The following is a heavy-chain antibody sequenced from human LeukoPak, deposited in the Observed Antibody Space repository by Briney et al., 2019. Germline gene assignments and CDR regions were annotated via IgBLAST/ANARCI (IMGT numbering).Heavy chain of an antibody. CDR1: GGSISNYY. Sequence: SETLSLTCSVSGGSISNYYWSWLRQPPGKGLEWIGYSHYNGSPNYNPSLKSRVTISLDTSKNHFSLKLCSVTAADTAVYYCARGLYSGSYYDYWGQGTLVTVSS. D-gene: IGHD1-26*01. CDR2: SHYNGSP. CDR3: ARGLYSGSYYDY. V-gene: IGHV4-59*01. J-gene: IGHJ4*02.